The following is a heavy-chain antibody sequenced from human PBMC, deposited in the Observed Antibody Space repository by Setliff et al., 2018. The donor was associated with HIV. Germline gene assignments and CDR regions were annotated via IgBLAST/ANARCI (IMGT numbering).Heavy chain of an antibody. V-gene: IGHV4-39*01. J-gene: IGHJ4*02. D-gene: IGHD6-6*01. CDR3: ARHDTEYSSYPIDY. CDR1: GGSISSGIYY. CDR2: IYYSGSTYYYGGST. Sequence: SETLSLTCTVSGGSISSGIYYWSWIRQPAGKGLEWIGRIYYSGSTYYYGGSTYYNPSLKSRVTISVDTSKNQFSLKLSSVTAADTAVYYCARHDTEYSSYPIDYWGQGNLVTVSS.